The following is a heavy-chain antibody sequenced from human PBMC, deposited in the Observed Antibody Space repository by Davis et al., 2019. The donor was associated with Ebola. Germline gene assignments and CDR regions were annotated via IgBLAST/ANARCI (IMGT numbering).Heavy chain of an antibody. CDR3: AVTPKYWYYFDY. CDR2: INSDGSST. J-gene: IGHJ4*02. CDR1: GFTFSSYW. Sequence: GESLKISCAASGFTFSSYWMHWVRQAPGKGLVWVSRINSDGSSTSYADSVKGRFTISRDNAKNTLYLQMNSLRAEDTAVYYCAVTPKYWYYFDYWGQGTLVTVSS. V-gene: IGHV3-74*01. D-gene: IGHD4-23*01.